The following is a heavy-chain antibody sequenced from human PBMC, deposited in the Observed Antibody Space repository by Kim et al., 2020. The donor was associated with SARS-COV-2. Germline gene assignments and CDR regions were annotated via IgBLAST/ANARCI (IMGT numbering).Heavy chain of an antibody. D-gene: IGHD6-6*01. CDR2: IYHSGST. Sequence: SETLSLTCAVSGGSISSGGYSWSWIRQPPGKGLEWIGYIYHSGSTYYNPSLKSRVTISVDRSKNQFSLKLSSVTAADTAVYYCASSISGAEIAARRFDYWGQGTLVTVSS. CDR1: GGSISSGGYS. J-gene: IGHJ4*02. V-gene: IGHV4-30-2*01. CDR3: ASSISGAEIAARRFDY.